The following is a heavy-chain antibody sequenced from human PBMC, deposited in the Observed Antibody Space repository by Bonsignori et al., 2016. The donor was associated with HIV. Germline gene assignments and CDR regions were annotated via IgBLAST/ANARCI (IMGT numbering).Heavy chain of an antibody. J-gene: IGHJ1*01. CDR1: GFTFDDYA. Sequence: SLKISCAASGFTFDDYAMHWVRQAPGKGLEWVSGISWNSGSIGYADSVKGRFTISRDNAKNSLYLQMNSLRAEDTALYYCAKESPLQHWGQGTLVTVSS. CDR3: AKESPLQH. CDR2: ISWNSGSI. V-gene: IGHV3-9*01.